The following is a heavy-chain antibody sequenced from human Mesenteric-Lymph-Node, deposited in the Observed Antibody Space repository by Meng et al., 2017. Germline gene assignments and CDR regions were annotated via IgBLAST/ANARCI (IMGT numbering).Heavy chain of an antibody. D-gene: IGHD4-23*01. CDR1: GYTFSNNG. J-gene: IGHJ4*02. CDR2: INPGNGVT. CDR3: ARGGNQWLVSAADN. Sequence: ASAKVSCKAAGYTFSNNGINWVRQDPGQGLEWMGGINPGNGVTFYAEKFQGRVDLTADTSTSTAYMELRSLRSDDTALYYCARGGNQWLVSAADNWGQGTPVTVSS. V-gene: IGHV1-18*01.